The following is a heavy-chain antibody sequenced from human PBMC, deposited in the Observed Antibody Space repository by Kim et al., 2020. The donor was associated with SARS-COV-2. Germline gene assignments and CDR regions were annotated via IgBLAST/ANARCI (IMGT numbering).Heavy chain of an antibody. J-gene: IGHJ6*01. CDR3: ARSYYGSGSYGTGGMDV. CDR1: GGTFSSYA. CDR2: IIPILDIA. D-gene: IGHD3-10*01. V-gene: IGHV1-69*04. Sequence: SVKVSCKASGGTFSSYAISWVRQAPGQGLEWMGRIIPILDIANYAQKFQGRVTITADTSTSTAYMDLSSLRSEDTAVYYCARSYYGSGSYGTGGMDVWG.